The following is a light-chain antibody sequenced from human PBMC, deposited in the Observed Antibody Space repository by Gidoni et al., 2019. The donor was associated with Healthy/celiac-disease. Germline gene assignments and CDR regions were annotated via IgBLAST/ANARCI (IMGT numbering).Light chain of an antibody. Sequence: QSAPTQPSPVAGFPGQSITLSCTGTSSYVGSYNLVPWYQQHPGKAPKLMIYEGSKRPSGVSNRFSGSKSGNTASLTISGLQAEDEADYYCCSYAGSSTYVFGTGTKVTVL. CDR1: SSYVGSYNL. CDR3: CSYAGSSTYV. J-gene: IGLJ1*01. CDR2: EGS. V-gene: IGLV2-23*01.